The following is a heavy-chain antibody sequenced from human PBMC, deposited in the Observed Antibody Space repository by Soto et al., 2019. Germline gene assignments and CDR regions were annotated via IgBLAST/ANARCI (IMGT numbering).Heavy chain of an antibody. V-gene: IGHV1-2*04. D-gene: IGHD4-4*01. CDR3: ARGIMVDYSNYDWFDP. J-gene: IGHJ5*02. CDR1: GYTFTGYY. Sequence: ASVKVSCKASGYTFTGYYMHWVRQAPGQGLEWMGWINPNSGGTNYAQKFQGWVTMTRDTSISTAYMELSRLRSDDTAVYYCARGIMVDYSNYDWFDPWGQGTLVTVSS. CDR2: INPNSGGT.